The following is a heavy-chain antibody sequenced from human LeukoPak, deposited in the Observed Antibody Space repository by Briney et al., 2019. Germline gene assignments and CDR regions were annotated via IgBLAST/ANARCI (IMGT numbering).Heavy chain of an antibody. CDR2: IIPIFGTA. J-gene: IGHJ3*02. D-gene: IGHD2/OR15-2a*01. CDR3: TREGVYAPDPSSYHRDAFDI. CDR1: GGTFSSYA. V-gene: IGHV1-69*13. Sequence: SVKVSCKASGGTFSSYAISWVRQAPGQGLEWMGGIIPIFGTANYAQKFQGRVTITADESTSTAYMELSRLESGDTAVYYCTREGVYAPDPSSYHRDAFDIWGQGTLVIVSS.